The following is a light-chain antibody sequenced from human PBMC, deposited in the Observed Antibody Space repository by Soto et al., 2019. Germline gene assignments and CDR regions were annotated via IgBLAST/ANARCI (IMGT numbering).Light chain of an antibody. CDR1: QSVLYSSNNKNY. J-gene: IGKJ1*01. V-gene: IGKV4-1*01. Sequence: DIVMTQSPDSLAVSLGERATINCKSSQSVLYSSNNKNYLAWYQQKPGQPPKLLIYWASTRESGVPDRFSGSGSGTNFTPTISRLQTEVVAVYYSHQYYSTPWTFGQGTKVEIE. CDR2: WAS. CDR3: HQYYSTPWT.